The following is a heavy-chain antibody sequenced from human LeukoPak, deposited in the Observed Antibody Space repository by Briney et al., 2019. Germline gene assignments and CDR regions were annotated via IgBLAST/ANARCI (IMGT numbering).Heavy chain of an antibody. CDR1: GFTFSSYW. CDR2: IKQDGSEK. D-gene: IGHD3-22*01. CDR3: ARDGTYNDSSGYDDAFDI. J-gene: IGHJ3*02. Sequence: PGGSLRLSCAASGFTFSSYWMSWVRQAPGKGLEWVANIKQDGSEKYYVDSVKGRFTISRDNAKNSLYLQMNSLRAEDTAVYYCARDGTYNDSSGYDDAFDIRGQGTMVTVSS. V-gene: IGHV3-7*01.